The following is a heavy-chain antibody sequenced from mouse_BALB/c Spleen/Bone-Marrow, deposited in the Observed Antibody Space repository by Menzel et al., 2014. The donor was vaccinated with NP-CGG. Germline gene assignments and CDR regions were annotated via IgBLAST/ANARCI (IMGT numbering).Heavy chain of an antibody. J-gene: IGHJ1*01. CDR2: IRSKANNHAT. D-gene: IGHD2-1*01. V-gene: IGHV6-6*01. CDR3: PRYGNYGYFDF. CDR1: GFTFSDAW. Sequence: EVKLMESGRGLVQPAGSLKLSCAASGFTFSDAWMDWVRQSPEKGLEGVAEIRSKANNHATYYAEYVKGRFTISRDDSKCSVYLQMNSLRAGDTGIYYCPRYGNYGYFDFWGEGTTVTVSS.